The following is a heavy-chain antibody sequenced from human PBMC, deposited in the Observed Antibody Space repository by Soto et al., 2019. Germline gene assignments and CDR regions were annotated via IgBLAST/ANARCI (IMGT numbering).Heavy chain of an antibody. CDR2: ISSNSDTI. Sequence: EVQLVESGGGLVQPGRSLRLSCVASGFTADDYAMHWVRQAPGKGLEWVSGISSNSDTIDYADSVKGRFTISRDNAKNSLFLQMNRRRPEDTALYYCEKDRKWGGMTTIHYFDSWGQGTLVTVSS. J-gene: IGHJ4*02. D-gene: IGHD4-17*01. V-gene: IGHV3-9*02. CDR3: EKDRKWGGMTTIHYFDS. CDR1: GFTADDYA.